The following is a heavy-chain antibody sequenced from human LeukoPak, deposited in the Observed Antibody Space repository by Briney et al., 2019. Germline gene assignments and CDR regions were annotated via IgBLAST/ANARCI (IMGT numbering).Heavy chain of an antibody. CDR2: IYYSGST. D-gene: IGHD2-2*01. CDR3: ARGGLGYCSSTSCVNWFDP. J-gene: IGHJ5*02. CDR1: GGSISSYY. V-gene: IGHV4-59*12. Sequence: SETLSLTCTVSGGSISSYYWSWIRQPPGKGLEWIGYIYYSGSTNYNPSLKSRVTISVDTSKNQFSLKLSSVTAADTAVYYCARGGLGYCSSTSCVNWFDPWGQGTLVTVSS.